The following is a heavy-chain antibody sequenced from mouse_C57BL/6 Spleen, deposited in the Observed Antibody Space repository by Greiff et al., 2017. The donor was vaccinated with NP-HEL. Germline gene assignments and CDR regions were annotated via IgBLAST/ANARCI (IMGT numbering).Heavy chain of an antibody. D-gene: IGHD1-1*02. CDR2: IYPGDGDT. Sequence: QVQLQQSGPELVKPGASVKISCKASGYAFSSSWMNWVKQRPGKGLEWIGRIYPGDGDTNYNGKFKGKATLTADKSSSTAYMQLSSLTSEDSAVYFCARQVMGPLAHWGQGTTLTVSS. CDR3: ARQVMGPLAH. J-gene: IGHJ2*01. V-gene: IGHV1-82*01. CDR1: GYAFSSSW.